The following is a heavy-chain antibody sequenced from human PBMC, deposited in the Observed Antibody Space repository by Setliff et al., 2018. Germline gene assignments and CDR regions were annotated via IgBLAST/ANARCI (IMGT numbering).Heavy chain of an antibody. CDR2: INHSGSS. CDR1: GGYFSDYH. CDR3: ARGGGYNSGSYQGGFYYMDV. Sequence: LSLTCAVYGGYFSDYHWSWIRQTPGKGLEWIGKINHSGSSTYNPSLKSRVTISLYTSKSQFSLTLSPVTAADTAVYYCARGGGYNSGSYQGGFYYMDVWGKGTTVTVSS. D-gene: IGHD6-19*01. J-gene: IGHJ6*03. V-gene: IGHV4-34*01.